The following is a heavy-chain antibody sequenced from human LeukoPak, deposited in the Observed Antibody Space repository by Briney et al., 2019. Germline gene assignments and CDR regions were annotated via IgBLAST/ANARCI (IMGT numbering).Heavy chain of an antibody. D-gene: IGHD6-25*01. CDR2: IYTSGST. CDR1: GGSISSYY. J-gene: IGHJ4*02. Sequence: SETLSLTCTVSGGSISSYYWSWVRQPAGKGLEWIGRIYTSGSTNYNPSLKSRVTISVDKSKNQFSLKLSSVTAADTAVYYCARTRGFKADHKSFDYWGQGTLVTVSS. CDR3: ARTRGFKADHKSFDY. V-gene: IGHV4-4*07.